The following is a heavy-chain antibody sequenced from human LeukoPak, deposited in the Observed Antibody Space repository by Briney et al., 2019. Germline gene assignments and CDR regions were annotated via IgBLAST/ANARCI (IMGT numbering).Heavy chain of an antibody. CDR1: GGTFSSYA. D-gene: IGHD3-16*01. V-gene: IGHV1-69*04. CDR2: ITPFLGIA. CDR3: AREACREMGVMWPRLGGQDCRYGY. Sequence: VASVKVSCKASGGTFSSYAINWVRQAPGQGPEWMGRITPFLGIANYPQKFQGRVTITADESTTTAYMELSSLRSEDTAVYYCAREACREMGVMWPRLGGQDCRYGYWGQGTLVTVSS. J-gene: IGHJ4*02.